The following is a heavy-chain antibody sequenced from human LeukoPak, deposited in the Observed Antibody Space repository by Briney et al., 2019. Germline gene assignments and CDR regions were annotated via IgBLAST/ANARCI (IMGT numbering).Heavy chain of an antibody. CDR3: ARGLSYDYSNYWDYYYYGMDV. D-gene: IGHD4-11*01. Sequence: SSETLSLTCTVSGGSISSSSYYWGWIRQPPGKGLEWIGSIYYSGSTYYNPSLKSRVTISVDTSKNQFSLKLSSVTAADTAVYYCARGLSYDYSNYWDYYYYGMDVWGQGTTVTVSS. CDR2: IYYSGST. CDR1: GGSISSSSYY. V-gene: IGHV4-39*07. J-gene: IGHJ6*02.